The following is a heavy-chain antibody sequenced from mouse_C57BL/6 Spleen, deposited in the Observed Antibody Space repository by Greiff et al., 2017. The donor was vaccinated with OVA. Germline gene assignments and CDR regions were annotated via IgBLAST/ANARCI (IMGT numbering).Heavy chain of an antibody. Sequence: QVQLQQPGAELVKPGASVKLSCKASGYTFTSYWMHWVKQRPGQGLEWIGMIHPNSGSTNYNEKFKSKATLTVDKSSSTAYMQLSSLTSEDSAVYYCARIDGYYGGFAYWGQGTLVTVSA. J-gene: IGHJ3*01. CDR3: ARIDGYYGGFAY. D-gene: IGHD2-3*01. CDR1: GYTFTSYW. CDR2: IHPNSGST. V-gene: IGHV1-64*01.